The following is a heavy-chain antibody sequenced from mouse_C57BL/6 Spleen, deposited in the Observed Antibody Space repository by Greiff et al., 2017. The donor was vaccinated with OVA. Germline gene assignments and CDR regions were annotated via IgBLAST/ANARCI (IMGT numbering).Heavy chain of an antibody. V-gene: IGHV1-15*01. J-gene: IGHJ3*01. CDR1: GYTFTDYE. CDR2: IDPETGGT. CDR3: TREGDSSGYWFAY. Sequence: VQVVESGAELVRPGASVTLSCKASGYTFTDYEMHWVKQTPVHGLEWIGAIDPETGGTAYNQKFKGKAILTADKSSSTAYMELRSLTSEDSAVYYCTREGDSSGYWFAYWGQGTLVTVSA. D-gene: IGHD3-2*02.